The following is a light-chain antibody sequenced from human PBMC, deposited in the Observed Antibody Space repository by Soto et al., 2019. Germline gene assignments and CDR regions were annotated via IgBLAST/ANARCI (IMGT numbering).Light chain of an antibody. CDR1: QSISSY. J-gene: IGKJ1*01. Sequence: EIQITQSPSSLSATVGDRVTITCRASQSISSYLNWYQQKPGKAPKLLIYAASSLQSGVPSRFSGSGSGTDFTLTISSLQPEDFATYYCQQSYSTPRTFGQGTKADI. CDR2: AAS. CDR3: QQSYSTPRT. V-gene: IGKV1-39*01.